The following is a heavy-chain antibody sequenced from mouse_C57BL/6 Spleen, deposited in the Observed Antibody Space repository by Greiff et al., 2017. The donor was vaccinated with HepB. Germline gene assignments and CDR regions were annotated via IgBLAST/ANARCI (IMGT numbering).Heavy chain of an antibody. CDR3: AREEGYDSSWFAY. J-gene: IGHJ3*01. V-gene: IGHV1-64*01. CDR2: IHPNSGST. D-gene: IGHD2-4*01. CDR1: GYTFTSYW. Sequence: QVHVKQPGAELVKPGASVKLSCKASGYTFTSYWMHWVKQRPGQGLEWIGMIHPNSGSTNYNEKFKSKATLTVDKSSSTAYMQLSSLTSEDSAVYYCAREEGYDSSWFAYWGQGTLVTVSA.